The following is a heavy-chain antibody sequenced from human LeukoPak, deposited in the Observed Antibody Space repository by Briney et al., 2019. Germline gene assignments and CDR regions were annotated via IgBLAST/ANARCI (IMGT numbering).Heavy chain of an antibody. D-gene: IGHD2-8*01. CDR3: ATQRTLVHAAMADP. CDR1: GGTFSSDT. J-gene: IGHJ5*02. Sequence: ASVKVSFKASGGTFSSDTISWVRQAPGQGLEWMGRIIPILGIANYAQKFQGRVTITADKSTSTAYMELSSLRSEDTAVYYCATQRTLVHAAMADPWGQGTLVTVSS. CDR2: IIPILGIA. V-gene: IGHV1-69*02.